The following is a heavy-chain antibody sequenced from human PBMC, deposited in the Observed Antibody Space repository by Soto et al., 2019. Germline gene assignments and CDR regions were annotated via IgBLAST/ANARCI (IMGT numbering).Heavy chain of an antibody. D-gene: IGHD6-19*01. V-gene: IGHV1-3*01. CDR2: INAGNGNT. J-gene: IGHJ5*01. CDR3: ARDPRSYSSGWYADS. CDR1: GYTFTSYA. Sequence: ASVKVSCKASGYTFTSYAMHWVRQAPGQRLEWMGWINAGNGNTKYSQKFQGRVTITRDTSASTAYMELSSLRSEDTAVYYCARDPRSYSSGWYADSWGQGTLVTVSS.